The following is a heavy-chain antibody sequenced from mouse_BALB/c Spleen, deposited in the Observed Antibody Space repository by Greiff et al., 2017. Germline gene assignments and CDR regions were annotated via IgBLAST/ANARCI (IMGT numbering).Heavy chain of an antibody. CDR1: GFTFSSYA. V-gene: IGHV5-6-5*01. J-gene: IGHJ2*01. D-gene: IGHD1-1*01. Sequence: EVQGVESGGGLVKPGGSLKLSCAASGFTFSSYAMSWVRQTPEKRLEWVASISSGGSTYYPDSVKGRFTISRDNARNILYLQMSSLRSEDTAMYYCAREAHYYGSSWDYWGQDTTLTDSS. CDR2: ISSGGST. CDR3: AREAHYYGSSWDY.